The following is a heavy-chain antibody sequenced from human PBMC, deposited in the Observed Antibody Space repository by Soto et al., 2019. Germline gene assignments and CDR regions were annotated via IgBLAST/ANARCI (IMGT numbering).Heavy chain of an antibody. V-gene: IGHV2-5*01. Sequence: QITLKESGPTLVKPTQTLTLTCTFSGFSLSTSGVGVGWIRQPPGKALEWLALIYWNDDKRYSPSLKSRLTITKDTPKNQVVLTMTNMDPVDTATYYCAHKTAGPPHINWFDPWGQGTLVTVSS. CDR1: GFSLSTSGVG. D-gene: IGHD2-21*02. J-gene: IGHJ5*02. CDR3: AHKTAGPPHINWFDP. CDR2: IYWNDDK.